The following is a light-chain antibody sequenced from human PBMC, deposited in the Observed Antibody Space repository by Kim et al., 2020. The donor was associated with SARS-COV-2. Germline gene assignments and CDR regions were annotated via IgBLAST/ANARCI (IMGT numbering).Light chain of an antibody. Sequence: EIVLTQSPGTLSLSPGERATLSCRASQSVGSSLLAWYQQKPGQAPRLLIYEAFKRVAGIPDRFSGSGSGTDFTLTISRPEPEDFAMYYCQQYGSTPYTFGQGTKLEI. V-gene: IGKV3-20*01. CDR1: QSVGSSL. CDR2: EAF. J-gene: IGKJ2*01. CDR3: QQYGSTPYT.